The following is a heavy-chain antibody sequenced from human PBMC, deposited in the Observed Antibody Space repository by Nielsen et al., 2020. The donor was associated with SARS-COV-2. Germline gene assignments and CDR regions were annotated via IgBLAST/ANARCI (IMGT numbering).Heavy chain of an antibody. D-gene: IGHD2-2*01. Sequence: GGSLRLSCAASGFTFSNAWMSWVRQAPGKGLEWVSSISSSSSYIYYADSVKGRFTISRDNAKNSLYLQMSSLRAEDTAVYYCARDLEDIVVVTAADVHADYYYYGMDVWGQGTTVTVSS. CDR1: GFTFSNAW. CDR3: ARDLEDIVVVTAADVHADYYYYGMDV. CDR2: ISSSSSYI. V-gene: IGHV3-21*01. J-gene: IGHJ6*02.